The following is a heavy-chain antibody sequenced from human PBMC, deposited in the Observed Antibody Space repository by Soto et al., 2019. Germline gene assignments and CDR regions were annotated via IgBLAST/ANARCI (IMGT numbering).Heavy chain of an antibody. Sequence: GGSLRLSCAASGFTFDDYSMHWVRQVPGKGLEWVSGISWNSGSIGYADSVKGRFTISRDNAKNSLSLKMNSLRREDTAMYYCAKEGIRGVIIKETFFDYWGRGTLVTVSS. D-gene: IGHD3-10*01. V-gene: IGHV3-9*01. J-gene: IGHJ4*02. CDR3: AKEGIRGVIIKETFFDY. CDR2: ISWNSGSI. CDR1: GFTFDDYS.